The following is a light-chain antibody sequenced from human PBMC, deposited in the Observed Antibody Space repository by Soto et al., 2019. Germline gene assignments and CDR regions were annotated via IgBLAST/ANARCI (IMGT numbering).Light chain of an antibody. CDR2: GAL. Sequence: IVLPQSPATLSLSPGERATLSFMASRTVSSRFLAWYQQKPGQAPRLLIYGALSRATGIPDRFSGSGSGTDFTLTISRLEPEDFALYYCQQYATSPLTFGGGTKVDIK. CDR1: RTVSSRF. J-gene: IGKJ4*01. CDR3: QQYATSPLT. V-gene: IGKV3-20*01.